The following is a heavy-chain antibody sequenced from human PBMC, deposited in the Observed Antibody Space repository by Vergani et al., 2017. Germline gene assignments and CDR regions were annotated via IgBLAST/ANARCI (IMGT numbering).Heavy chain of an antibody. CDR1: GFTFSSYA. CDR2: ISYDGSNK. Sequence: QVQLVESGGGVVQPGRSLRLSCAASGFTFSSYAMHWVRQAPGKGLEWVAVISYDGSNKYYADSVKGRFTISRDNSKNTLYLQMNSLRAEATAVYYCAREPGKWELLAYYYYGMDVWGQGTTVTVSS. CDR3: AREPGKWELLAYYYYGMDV. J-gene: IGHJ6*02. D-gene: IGHD1-26*01. V-gene: IGHV3-30-3*01.